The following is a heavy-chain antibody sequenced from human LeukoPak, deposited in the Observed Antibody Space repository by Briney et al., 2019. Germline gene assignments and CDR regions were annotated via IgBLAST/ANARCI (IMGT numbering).Heavy chain of an antibody. CDR3: ARDGDIAAADYYYYYGMDV. D-gene: IGHD6-13*01. J-gene: IGHJ6*02. CDR2: IYYSGST. CDR1: GGSISSSSYY. V-gene: IGHV4-39*07. Sequence: SETLSLTCTVSGGSISSSSYYWGWIRQPPGKGLESIGSIYYSGSTYYNPSLKSRVTISVDTSKNQFSLKLSYVTAADTALYYCARDGDIAAADYYYYYGMDVWGQGTTVTVSS.